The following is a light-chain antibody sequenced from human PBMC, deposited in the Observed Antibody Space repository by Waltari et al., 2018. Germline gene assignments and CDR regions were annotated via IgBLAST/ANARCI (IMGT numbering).Light chain of an antibody. CDR3: QQYLSYPLT. J-gene: IGKJ4*01. CDR2: KAS. CDR1: QSISSW. Sequence: DIQMTQSPSTLSASVGDRVTITCRASQSISSWLAWYQQKPGNAPNLLIYKASTLESGVPSRFSGGGSGTEFTLTISSLQPDDVATYYCQQYLSYPLTFGGGTKVEIK. V-gene: IGKV1-5*03.